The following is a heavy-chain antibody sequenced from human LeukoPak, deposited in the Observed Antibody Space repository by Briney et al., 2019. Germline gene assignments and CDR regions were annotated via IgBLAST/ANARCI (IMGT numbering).Heavy chain of an antibody. CDR3: ARASYCSGGSCYMDY. CDR1: GYTFTSYA. V-gene: IGHV1-18*01. D-gene: IGHD2-15*01. J-gene: IGHJ4*02. CDR2: ISGYKGNT. Sequence: GASVKVSCKASGYTFTSYAISWVRQAPGQGLEWMGWISGYKGNTNYAQKLQGRVTMTTDTSTSTAYMELRSLRSDDTAVYYCARASYCSGGSCYMDYWGQGALVTVSS.